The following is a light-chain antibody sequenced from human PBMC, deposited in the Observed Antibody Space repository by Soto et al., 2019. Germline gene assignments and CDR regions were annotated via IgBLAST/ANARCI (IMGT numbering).Light chain of an antibody. V-gene: IGKV1-27*01. Sequence: DIQMTQSPSSLSASVGDRVTITCRARQGISNYLALYQQKPGKVPKLLIYAASTLQSGVPSRFSGSGSGTDFTLTISSLKPEDVATYYCQKYNSAPYTFGQGNKLEIK. CDR2: AAS. CDR1: QGISNY. J-gene: IGKJ2*01. CDR3: QKYNSAPYT.